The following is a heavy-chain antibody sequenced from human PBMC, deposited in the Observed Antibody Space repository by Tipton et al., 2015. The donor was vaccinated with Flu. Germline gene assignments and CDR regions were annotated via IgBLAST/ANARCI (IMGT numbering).Heavy chain of an antibody. J-gene: IGHJ4*02. Sequence: QLVQSGAEVKKPGESLKISCKGSGYSFTNYWIGWVRQMPGKGLEWMGIIYPGDSDTRYSPSFQGQVTISVDKSISTAYLQWSSLEASDTAMYYCARRGDLGGFCSGGSCIDYWGQGTLVTVSS. CDR3: ARRGDLGGFCSGGSCIDY. D-gene: IGHD2-15*01. CDR1: GYSFTNYW. CDR2: IYPGDSDT. V-gene: IGHV5-51*01.